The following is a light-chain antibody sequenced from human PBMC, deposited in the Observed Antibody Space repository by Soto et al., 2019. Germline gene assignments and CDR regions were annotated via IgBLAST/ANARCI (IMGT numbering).Light chain of an antibody. V-gene: IGKV3-15*01. CDR3: QQYNTWPPYT. J-gene: IGKJ2*01. CDR2: GAS. Sequence: EIVMTQSPATLSVSPGERATLSCRASQSVSSNLAWYQQKPGQAPRLLIYGASTRATGIPARFSGSGSGTEFTLTISSLQSEDFAVYYCQQYNTWPPYTFGQGTKLEFK. CDR1: QSVSSN.